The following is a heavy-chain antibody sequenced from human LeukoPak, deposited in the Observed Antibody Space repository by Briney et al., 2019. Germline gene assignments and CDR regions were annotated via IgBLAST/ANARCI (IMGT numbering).Heavy chain of an antibody. Sequence: GGSLRLSCATSGLRSSSYWMSWVRQAPGKGLEWVANLDQDESERNYVDSAKGRFTISRDGAKNSVYLQMNSLKDEDTAVYYCAIAVGWELGYWGQGTLVTVSS. CDR1: GLRSSSYW. CDR2: LDQDESER. D-gene: IGHD1-26*01. CDR3: AIAVGWELGY. V-gene: IGHV3-7*01. J-gene: IGHJ4*02.